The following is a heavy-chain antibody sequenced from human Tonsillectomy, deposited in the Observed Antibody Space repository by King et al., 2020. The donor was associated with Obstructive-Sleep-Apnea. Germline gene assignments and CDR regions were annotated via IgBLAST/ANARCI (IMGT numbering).Heavy chain of an antibody. D-gene: IGHD3-22*01. CDR2: IYHSGST. CDR1: GGSISISKW. CDR3: ARDASYLSGYYPRSFYYYGMDV. V-gene: IGHV4-4*02. J-gene: IGHJ6*02. Sequence: VQLQESGPGLVKPSGTLSLTCAVSGGSISISKWWSWVRQPPGKGLEWIGEIYHSGSTNYNPSLKSRVTISVDKSKNQFSLKLSSVPAADTAVYYCARDASYLSGYYPRSFYYYGMDVWGQGTTVTVSS.